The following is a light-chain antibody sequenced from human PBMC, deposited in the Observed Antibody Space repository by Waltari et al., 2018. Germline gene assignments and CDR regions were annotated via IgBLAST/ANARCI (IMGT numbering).Light chain of an antibody. V-gene: IGLV1-40*01. J-gene: IGLJ1*01. Sequence: QSVLTQPPSVSGAPGQRVTISCTGSSSNNGAGYDVHRYQQLPETAPKLLTYGNSNRPSGVPDRFSGSKSGTSASLAITGLQADDESDYYCQSYDRSLSAYVFGTGTKVTVL. CDR1: SSNNGAGYD. CDR3: QSYDRSLSAYV. CDR2: GNS.